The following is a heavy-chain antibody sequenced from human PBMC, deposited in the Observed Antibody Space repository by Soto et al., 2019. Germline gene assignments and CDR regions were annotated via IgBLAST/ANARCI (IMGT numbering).Heavy chain of an antibody. CDR1: GFTFDDYA. Sequence: EVQLVESGGGLVPPGTSLRLSCAASGFTFDDYAIHWVRQAPGKGLEWVSGISWNGDATGYADSVKGRFTISRDNAKNSPYLQMNSLRIEDTAIYYCANLPLYGSGFDCWGQGTPVTVSS. D-gene: IGHD3-10*01. V-gene: IGHV3-9*01. CDR2: ISWNGDAT. CDR3: ANLPLYGSGFDC. J-gene: IGHJ4*02.